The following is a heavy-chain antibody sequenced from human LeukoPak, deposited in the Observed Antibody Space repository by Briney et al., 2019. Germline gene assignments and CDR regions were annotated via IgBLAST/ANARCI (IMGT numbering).Heavy chain of an antibody. D-gene: IGHD5/OR15-5a*01. CDR3: AKDSVPRQYYFDY. V-gene: IGHV3-23*01. J-gene: IGHJ4*02. CDR2: ISASGGST. Sequence: ETLSLTCAVYGGSFSGYYWSWVRQAPGKGLEWVSGISASGGSTYYADSVKGRFTISRDNSKNTLYLQMNSLRAEDTAVYYCAKDSVPRQYYFDYWGQGTLVTVSS. CDR1: GGSFSGYY.